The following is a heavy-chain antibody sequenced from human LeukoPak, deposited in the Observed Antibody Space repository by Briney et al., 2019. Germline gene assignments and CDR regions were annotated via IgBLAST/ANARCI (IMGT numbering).Heavy chain of an antibody. D-gene: IGHD6-13*01. Sequence: SETLSLTCTVSGVSISSYYWSWIRQPPGKGLEWIGYIYYSGSTNYNPSLKSRVTISVDTSKNQFSLKLSSVTAADTAVYYCARSIYAGIAAAVWGQGTLVTVSS. CDR1: GVSISSYY. J-gene: IGHJ4*02. V-gene: IGHV4-59*01. CDR2: IYYSGST. CDR3: ARSIYAGIAAAV.